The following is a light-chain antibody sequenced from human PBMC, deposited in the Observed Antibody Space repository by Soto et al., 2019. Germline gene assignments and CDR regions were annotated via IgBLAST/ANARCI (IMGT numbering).Light chain of an antibody. J-gene: IGKJ1*01. V-gene: IGKV1-39*01. CDR1: QSISNN. CDR2: AAS. Sequence: DIQMTQSPSSLSASVGDRVTISCRASQSISNNLNWYQHRPGKAPKLLIYAASTLQSGVPSRFGGGGPGTDFTLTISSLQPEDSATYYCQQSYIRTFGQGTKVEIK. CDR3: QQSYIRT.